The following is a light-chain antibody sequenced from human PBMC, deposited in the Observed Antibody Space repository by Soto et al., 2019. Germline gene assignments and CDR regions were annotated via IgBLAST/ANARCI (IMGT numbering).Light chain of an antibody. V-gene: IGKV3-11*01. CDR2: DAS. CDR3: QQRSNWPWT. CDR1: QSVSSY. Sequence: EIVLTQSPATLYLSPGERATLSCRASQSVSSYLAWYQQKPGQAPRLLIYDASNRATGIPARFSGSRSGTDFTLTISSLEPEDFAVYSCQQRSNWPWTFGQGTKVEIK. J-gene: IGKJ1*01.